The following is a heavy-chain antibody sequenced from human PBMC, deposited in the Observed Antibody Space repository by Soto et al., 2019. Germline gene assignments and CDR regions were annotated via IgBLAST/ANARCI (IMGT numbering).Heavy chain of an antibody. Sequence: AGSLRLSCAASGFTFSSYAMSWVRQAPGKGLEWVSAISGSGGSTYYADSVKGRFTISRDNSKNTLYLQMNSLRAEDTAVYYCAKVSRFEKIAKYSDFDYWGQGTLVTVSS. D-gene: IGHD2-21*01. V-gene: IGHV3-23*01. CDR2: ISGSGGST. J-gene: IGHJ4*02. CDR3: AKVSRFEKIAKYSDFDY. CDR1: GFTFSSYA.